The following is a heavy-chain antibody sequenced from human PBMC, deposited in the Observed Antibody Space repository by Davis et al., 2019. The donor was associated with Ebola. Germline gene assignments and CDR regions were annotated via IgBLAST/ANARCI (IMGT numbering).Heavy chain of an antibody. CDR2: MNHGGTT. CDR1: GGSLSGYY. V-gene: IGHV4-34*01. CDR3: ARAVYVDVYGMDV. Sequence: SETLSLTCTVYGGSLSGYYRSWIRQAPGKGLEWIGVMNHGGTTNYNPSLKSRLTISVDTSKNQFSLKLRSGTAADKAVYYCARAVYVDVYGMDVWGKGTSVTVSS. D-gene: IGHD2-8*01. J-gene: IGHJ6*04.